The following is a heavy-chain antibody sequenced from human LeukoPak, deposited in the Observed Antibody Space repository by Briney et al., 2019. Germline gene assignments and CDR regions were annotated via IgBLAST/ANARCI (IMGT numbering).Heavy chain of an antibody. CDR2: IRSKAYGGTT. CDR1: GFTFKNYG. J-gene: IGHJ3*02. Sequence: RPGGSLRLSCAASGFTFKNYGMNWVRQAPGEGLEWVGFIRSKAYGGTTEYAASVKGRFTISRDDSKSIAYLQMNSLKTEGTAVYYCTRDQELRAAVKVGGHNAFDIWGQGTMVTVSS. CDR3: TRDQELRAAVKVGGHNAFDI. V-gene: IGHV3-49*04. D-gene: IGHD1-26*01.